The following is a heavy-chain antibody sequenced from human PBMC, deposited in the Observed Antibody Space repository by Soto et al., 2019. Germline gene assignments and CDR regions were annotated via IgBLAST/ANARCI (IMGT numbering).Heavy chain of an antibody. CDR3: ARARIAVAGIAY. CDR1: GGSISSYY. D-gene: IGHD6-19*01. J-gene: IGHJ4*02. Sequence: SETLSLTCTVSGGSISSYYWSCIRQPPGKGLEWIGYIYYSGSTNYNPSLKSRVTISVDTSKNQFSLKLSSVTAADTAVYYCARARIAVAGIAYWGQGTLVTVSS. CDR2: IYYSGST. V-gene: IGHV4-59*01.